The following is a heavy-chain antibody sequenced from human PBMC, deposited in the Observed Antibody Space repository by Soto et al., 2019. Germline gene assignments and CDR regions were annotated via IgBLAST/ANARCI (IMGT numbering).Heavy chain of an antibody. CDR3: ARGGGGAYGSGFV. D-gene: IGHD3-10*01. V-gene: IGHV3-74*01. Sequence: EVQLVESGGGLVQPGGSLRLSCAASGFTFSSYWMHWVRQVPGKGLVWVSRINSDGSSTNYADSVKGRFTISRDNAKTTRYVQMNILRAEDTAVYYCARGGGGAYGSGFVWGQGTTVTVSS. J-gene: IGHJ6*02. CDR1: GFTFSSYW. CDR2: INSDGSST.